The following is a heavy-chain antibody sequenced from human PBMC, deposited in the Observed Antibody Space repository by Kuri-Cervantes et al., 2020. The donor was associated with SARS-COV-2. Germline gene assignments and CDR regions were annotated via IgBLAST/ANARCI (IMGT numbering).Heavy chain of an antibody. CDR2: ISWNSGSI. Sequence: SLKISCAASGFTFDDYAMHWVRQAPGKGLEWVSGISWNSGSIGYVDSVKGRFTISRDNAKNSLYLQMNSLRAEDTAVYYCARDSAWFGELDYWGQGTLVTVSS. J-gene: IGHJ4*02. CDR3: ARDSAWFGELDY. CDR1: GFTFDDYA. D-gene: IGHD3-10*01. V-gene: IGHV3-9*01.